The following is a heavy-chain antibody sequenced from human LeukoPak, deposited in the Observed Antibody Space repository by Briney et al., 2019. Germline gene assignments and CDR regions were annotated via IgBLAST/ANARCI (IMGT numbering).Heavy chain of an antibody. D-gene: IGHD2-8*01. V-gene: IGHV3-23*01. CDR3: AKELLYFNGALFHY. CDR1: GFTFSSYA. CDR2: ICVSGGST. Sequence: GGALRLSCAASGFTFSSYAMSWVRLAPGDALEWVSAICVSGGSTYYADSVMGQVTIPIGSSKNTRSLQMNSLRGDDMCTYYCAKELLYFNGALFHYWGQETLVTVSS. J-gene: IGHJ4*02.